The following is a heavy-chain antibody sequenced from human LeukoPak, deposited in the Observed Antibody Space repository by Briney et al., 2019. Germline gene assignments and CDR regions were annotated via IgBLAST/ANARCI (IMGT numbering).Heavy chain of an antibody. V-gene: IGHV1-69*05. CDR1: GGTFSSYA. CDR3: ARDGYSSGWLESADY. J-gene: IGHJ4*02. Sequence: SVKVSCKASGGTFSSYAISWVRQAPRQGLEWMGRIIPIFGTASYAQKFQGRVTITTDESTSTAYMELSSLRSEDTAVYYCARDGYSSGWLESADYWGQGTLVTVSS. D-gene: IGHD6-19*01. CDR2: IIPIFGTA.